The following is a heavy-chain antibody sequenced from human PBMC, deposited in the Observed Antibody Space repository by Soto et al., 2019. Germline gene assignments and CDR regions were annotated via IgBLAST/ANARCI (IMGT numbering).Heavy chain of an antibody. D-gene: IGHD3-10*01. CDR1: GGSFSSGSYY. CDR2: IYYSGST. V-gene: IGHV4-31*03. Sequence: PSETLSLTCTVSGGSFSSGSYYWSWIRQHPGKGLEWIGYIYYSGSTYYSPSLKSRVTISVDTSKNQFSLKLSSVTAADTAVYYCATDHSGGARWFDPWGQGTLVTVSS. CDR3: ATDHSGGARWFDP. J-gene: IGHJ5*02.